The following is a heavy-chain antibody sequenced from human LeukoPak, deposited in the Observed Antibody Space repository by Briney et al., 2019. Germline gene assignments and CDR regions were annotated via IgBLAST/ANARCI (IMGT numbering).Heavy chain of an antibody. CDR3: ARPDYYYYYMDV. V-gene: IGHV4-39*07. CDR2: IYYSGGT. J-gene: IGHJ6*03. Sequence: SETLSLTCTVSGGSISSSSYYWGWIRQPPGKGLEWIGSIYYSGGTYYNPSLKSRVTISVDTSKNQFSLKLSSVTAADTAVYYCARPDYYYYYMDVWGKGTTVTVSS. CDR1: GGSISSSSYY.